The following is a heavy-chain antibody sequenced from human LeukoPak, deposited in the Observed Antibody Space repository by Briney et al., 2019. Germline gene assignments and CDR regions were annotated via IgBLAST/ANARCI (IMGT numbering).Heavy chain of an antibody. CDR3: ARGGGYCSSTSCYTPLYYYYYYYMDV. CDR1: GGSISSSSYY. Sequence: SETLSFTCTVSGGSISSSSYYWGWIRQPPGKGLEWIGSIYYSGSTYYNPSLKSRVTISVDTSKNQFSLKLSSVTAADTAVYYCARGGGYCSSTSCYTPLYYYYYYYMDVWGKGTTVTVSS. D-gene: IGHD2-2*02. CDR2: IYYSGST. V-gene: IGHV4-39*07. J-gene: IGHJ6*03.